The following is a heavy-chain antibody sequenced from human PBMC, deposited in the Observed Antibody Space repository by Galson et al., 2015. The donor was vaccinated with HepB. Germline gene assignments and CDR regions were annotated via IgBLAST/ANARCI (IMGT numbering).Heavy chain of an antibody. CDR1: GFTFRSYA. J-gene: IGHJ4*02. CDR2: ISYDGSNK. D-gene: IGHD3-10*01. V-gene: IGHV3-30-3*01. CDR3: ARHFGSGTYAFEY. Sequence: SLRLSCAASGFTFRSYAMHWVRQSPGKGLEWVAFISYDGSNKYYADSVKGRFTISRDNSKNTLHLQMNSLRAEDTAVYYCARHFGSGTYAFEYWGRGTLVTVSS.